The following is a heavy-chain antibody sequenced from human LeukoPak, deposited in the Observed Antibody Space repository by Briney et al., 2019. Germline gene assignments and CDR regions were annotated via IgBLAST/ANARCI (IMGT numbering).Heavy chain of an antibody. J-gene: IGHJ4*02. CDR1: GYTFTGYY. D-gene: IGHD3-22*01. CDR3: ARALGTYYYDSSDYYCY. CDR2: INPNSGGT. V-gene: IGHV1-2*02. Sequence: ASVKVSCKASGYTFTGYYMHWVRQAPGQGLEWMGWINPNSGGTNYAQKFQGRVTMTRDTSISTAYMELSRLRSDDTAVYYCARALGTYYYDSSDYYCYWGQGTLVTVSS.